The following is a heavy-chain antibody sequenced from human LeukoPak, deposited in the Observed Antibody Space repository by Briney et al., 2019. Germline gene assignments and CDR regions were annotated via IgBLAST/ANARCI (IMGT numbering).Heavy chain of an antibody. Sequence: GGSLRLSCAASGFTFSNAWMSWVRQAPGKGLEWVGRIKSKTDGGTTDYAAPVKGRFTISRDDSKNTLYLQMNNLKTEDTAVYYCTTDYHCSGGSCYSVVSVYWGQGTLVTVSS. CDR3: TTDYHCSGGSCYSVVSVY. V-gene: IGHV3-15*01. CDR2: IKSKTDGGTT. D-gene: IGHD2-15*01. J-gene: IGHJ4*02. CDR1: GFTFSNAW.